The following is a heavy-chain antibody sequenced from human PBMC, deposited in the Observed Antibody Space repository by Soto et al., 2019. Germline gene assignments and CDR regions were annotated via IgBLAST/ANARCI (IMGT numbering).Heavy chain of an antibody. CDR2: ISYDGSNK. V-gene: IGHV3-30*18. D-gene: IGHD5-18*01. Sequence: GGSLILSCAAAGFTFSSYVMHWVRQAPGKGLEWVAVISYDGSNKYYADSVKGRFTISRDNSKNTLYLQMNSLRAEDTAVYYCAKVEIRSYGLIDYWGQGTLVTVSS. CDR3: AKVEIRSYGLIDY. CDR1: GFTFSSYV. J-gene: IGHJ4*02.